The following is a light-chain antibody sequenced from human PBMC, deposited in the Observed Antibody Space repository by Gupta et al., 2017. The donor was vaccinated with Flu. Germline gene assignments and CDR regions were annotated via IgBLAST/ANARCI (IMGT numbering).Light chain of an antibody. CDR3: QSYDTSLSGWV. CDR2: GSS. Sequence: QSVLTQPPSVSGAPGQRGTISCTGSSSNIGAGYDVHWYQQLPGTAPKVLIYGSSNRPSGVPERFFGSKSGMSASLAITGLQAEDEGDYYCQSYDTSLSGWVFGGGTKVTAL. J-gene: IGLJ3*02. CDR1: SSNIGAGYD. V-gene: IGLV1-40*01.